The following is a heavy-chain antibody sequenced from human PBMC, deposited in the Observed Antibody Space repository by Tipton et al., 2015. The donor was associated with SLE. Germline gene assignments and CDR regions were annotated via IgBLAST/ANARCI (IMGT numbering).Heavy chain of an antibody. CDR2: THYMGST. J-gene: IGHJ6*02. V-gene: IGHV4-59*08. Sequence: TLSLTCTVSGGSIGTYFWSWIRQPPGKGLEWVGNTHYMGSTNYNPSLKSRVSISMDKSENQFSLTLTSVTAADTAVYYCARMGVASVDYYYGMDVWGQGITVSVSS. CDR3: ARMGVASVDYYYGMDV. CDR1: GGSIGTYF. D-gene: IGHD3-16*01.